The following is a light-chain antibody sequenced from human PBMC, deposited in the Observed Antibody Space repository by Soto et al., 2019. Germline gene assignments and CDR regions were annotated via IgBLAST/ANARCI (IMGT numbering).Light chain of an antibody. V-gene: IGKV3-11*01. J-gene: IGKJ1*01. CDR1: QSVSSY. CDR3: QQRSNWPWT. CDR2: DAS. Sequence: EIVLTQSPATPSLSPGERATLSCRASQSVSSYLAWYQQKPGQAPRLLIYDASSRATGIPARFSGSGSGTDFTLTISSLEPEDFAVYYCQQRSNWPWTFGRGTKVEIK.